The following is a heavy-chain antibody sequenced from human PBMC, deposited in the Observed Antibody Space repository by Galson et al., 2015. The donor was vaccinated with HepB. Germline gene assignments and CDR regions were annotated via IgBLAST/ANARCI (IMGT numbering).Heavy chain of an antibody. CDR2: ISAYNGNT. J-gene: IGHJ6*02. D-gene: IGHD2-2*03. V-gene: IGHV1-18*01. CDR3: ARDGYCSSTSCYRAHYYYYGMDV. CDR1: GYTFTSYG. Sequence: SVKVSCKASGYTFTSYGISWVRQAPGQGLEWMGWISAYNGNTNYAQKLQGRVTMTTDTSTSTAYMELRSLRSDDTAVYYCARDGYCSSTSCYRAHYYYYGMDVWGQGTTVTVSS.